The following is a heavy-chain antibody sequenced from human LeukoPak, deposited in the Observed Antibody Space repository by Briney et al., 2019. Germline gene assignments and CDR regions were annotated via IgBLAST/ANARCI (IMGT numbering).Heavy chain of an antibody. Sequence: QPGGSLRLSCAASGFTFSSYWMSWVRRAPGKGLEWVANIKQDGSEKYYVDSVKGRFTISRDNAKNSLYLQMNSLRAEDTAVYYCARDYGEPYFDYWGQGTLVTVSS. V-gene: IGHV3-7*01. CDR3: ARDYGEPYFDY. J-gene: IGHJ4*02. D-gene: IGHD4-17*01. CDR1: GFTFSSYW. CDR2: IKQDGSEK.